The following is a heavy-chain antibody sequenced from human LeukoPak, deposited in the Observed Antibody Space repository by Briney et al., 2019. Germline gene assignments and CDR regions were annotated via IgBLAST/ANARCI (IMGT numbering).Heavy chain of an antibody. J-gene: IGHJ4*02. D-gene: IGHD1-14*01. CDR2: IYYSGST. Sequence: SETLSLTCTVSGGSISSSSYCWGWIRQPPGKGLEWIGSIYYSGSTYYNPSLKSRVTISVDTSKNQFSLKLSSVTAADTAVYYSARDITGSFDYWGQGNLVTVSS. CDR1: GGSISSSSYC. V-gene: IGHV4-39*07. CDR3: ARDITGSFDY.